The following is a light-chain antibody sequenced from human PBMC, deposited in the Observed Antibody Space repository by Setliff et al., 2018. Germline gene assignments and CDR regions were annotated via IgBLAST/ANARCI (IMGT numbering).Light chain of an antibody. CDR1: SSDVGGYNY. CDR2: DVS. V-gene: IGLV2-14*03. CDR3: SSYRDRSDVA. J-gene: IGLJ2*01. Sequence: QSALAQPASVSGSPGQSITISCTGTSSDVGGYNYVSWYQQHPGKAPKRIIFDVSHRPSGVSNRFSGSKSGNTASLTISGLQAEDEADYYCSSYRDRSDVAFGGGTK.